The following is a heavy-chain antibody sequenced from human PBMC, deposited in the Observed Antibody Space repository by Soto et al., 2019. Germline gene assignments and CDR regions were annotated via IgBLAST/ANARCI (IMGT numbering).Heavy chain of an antibody. CDR1: GGSISSSSYY. CDR2: IFYSGST. Sequence: SETLSLTCTVSGGSISSSSYYWGWIRQPPGKGLEWIGSIFYSGSTYYNPSLKSRVIISVDTSKNQFSLKLASVTAADTAVYYCVRGERERVLDYWGQGTLVTVSS. CDR3: VRGERERVLDY. V-gene: IGHV4-39*07. D-gene: IGHD1-1*01. J-gene: IGHJ4*02.